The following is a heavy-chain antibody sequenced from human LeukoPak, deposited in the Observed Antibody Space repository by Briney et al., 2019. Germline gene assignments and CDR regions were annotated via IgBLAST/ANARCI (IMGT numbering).Heavy chain of an antibody. CDR1: GGSISSSGYY. J-gene: IGHJ4*02. D-gene: IGHD6-6*01. Sequence: SETLSLTCTVSGGSISSSGYYWGWIRQPPGKGLEWIGSIYYSGSTYYNPSLKSRVTISVDTSKNQFSLKLSSVTAADTAVYYCARIAAPGGYYFDYWGQGTLVTVSS. CDR3: ARIAAPGGYYFDY. CDR2: IYYSGST. V-gene: IGHV4-39*07.